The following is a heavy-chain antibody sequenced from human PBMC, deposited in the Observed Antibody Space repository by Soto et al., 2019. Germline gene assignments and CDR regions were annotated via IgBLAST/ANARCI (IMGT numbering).Heavy chain of an antibody. CDR3: AREPGGGQWLGPSYDC. CDR1: GYTFTRYG. CDR2: ISAYNGNT. D-gene: IGHD6-19*01. V-gene: IGHV1-18*01. J-gene: IGHJ4*01. Sequence: ASVKVSCKASGYTFTRYGISWVRQAPGQGPEWMGWISAYNGNTNYAQKLQGRVTMTTDTSTSTGYMELRSLRSDDTAVYYCAREPGGGQWLGPSYDCWGNGNMVAVSA.